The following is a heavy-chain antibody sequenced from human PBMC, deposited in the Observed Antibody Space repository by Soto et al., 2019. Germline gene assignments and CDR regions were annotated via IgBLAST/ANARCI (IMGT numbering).Heavy chain of an antibody. CDR2: ISPHNFNT. J-gene: IGHJ4*01. Sequence: QVQLEQSGAEVKKPGDSVKVSCKASGYTFTHFYITWVRQAPGQGLEWMGAISPHNFNTNYAQKFRGRVTLTTEKSTNTAYTDLRSLTTDDTAVYYCARDEGGYDILNGYYKAHHFDYCGHGVPVTVSS. V-gene: IGHV1-18*01. D-gene: IGHD3-9*01. CDR1: GYTFTHFY. CDR3: ARDEGGYDILNGYYKAHHFDY.